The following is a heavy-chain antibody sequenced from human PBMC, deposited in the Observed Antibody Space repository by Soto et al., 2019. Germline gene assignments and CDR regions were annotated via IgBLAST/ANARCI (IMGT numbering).Heavy chain of an antibody. CDR3: ARASRVYSYDVNYYSYYGMHV. CDR2: VYYSGGT. Sequence: PSETLALTCTVSGGSVSSSSYYWGWVRQPPGKGLEWIGSVYYSGGTYYNPSLERRVTISVDKSKNQFSLKLISVSAADTAVYYCARASRVYSYDVNYYSYYGMHVWGQGTTVTVSS. D-gene: IGHD5-18*01. CDR1: GGSVSSSSYY. V-gene: IGHV4-39*07. J-gene: IGHJ6*01.